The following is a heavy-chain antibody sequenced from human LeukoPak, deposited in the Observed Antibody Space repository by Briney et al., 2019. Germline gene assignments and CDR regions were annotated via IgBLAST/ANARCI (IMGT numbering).Heavy chain of an antibody. D-gene: IGHD1-26*01. CDR2: IISSSSTI. CDR1: GFNFNTYS. CDR3: ASHSGSYHGL. Sequence: GGSLRLSCVASGFNFNTYSMNWVRQAPGKGLEWISYIISSSSTIYYADSVKGRFTISRDNAKNSLYLQMNSLRAEDTAVYYCASHSGSYHGLWGQGTLVTVSS. V-gene: IGHV3-48*04. J-gene: IGHJ4*02.